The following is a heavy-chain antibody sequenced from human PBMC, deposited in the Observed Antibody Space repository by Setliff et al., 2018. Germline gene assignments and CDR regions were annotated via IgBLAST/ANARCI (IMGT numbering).Heavy chain of an antibody. Sequence: TLSLTCTVSGGSISSGSYYWSWIRHPAGKGLEWIGRVYTNGGSDYNPFLKSRVSISLDTSKNQFSLKLISVTAADTAVYYCARANKKLDYYYYYYMDVWGKGTTVTVS. D-gene: IGHD1-1*01. V-gene: IGHV4-61*02. CDR3: ARANKKLDYYYYYYMDV. CDR2: VYTNGGS. CDR1: GGSISSGSYY. J-gene: IGHJ6*03.